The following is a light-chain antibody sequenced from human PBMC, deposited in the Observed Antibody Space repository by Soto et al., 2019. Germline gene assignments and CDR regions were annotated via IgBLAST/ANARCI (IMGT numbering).Light chain of an antibody. V-gene: IGKV3-15*01. CDR1: QDIRSS. Sequence: EIVMTQSPATLSVSPGERVTLSCRASQDIRSSLAWYQQKPGQAPRLLIYGASIRATGVPATFSGSGSGTEFTLSISSLQSEHLGVYYCQQYDTSPTFGQGTKVEIK. J-gene: IGKJ1*01. CDR2: GAS. CDR3: QQYDTSPT.